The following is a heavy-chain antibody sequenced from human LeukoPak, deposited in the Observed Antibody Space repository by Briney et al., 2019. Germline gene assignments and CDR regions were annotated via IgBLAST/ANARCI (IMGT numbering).Heavy chain of an antibody. Sequence: PGGSLRLSCAASGFTFSSYLMTWVRQAPGKGLEWVADISGGGEHTFYADSVKGRFTISRDNSKDTLHLQMSILRPEDTALYYCASGPYSSSYFASWGQGTMVTVSS. CDR3: ASGPYSSSYFAS. D-gene: IGHD6-13*01. J-gene: IGHJ4*02. CDR1: GFTFSSYL. V-gene: IGHV3-23*01. CDR2: ISGGGEHT.